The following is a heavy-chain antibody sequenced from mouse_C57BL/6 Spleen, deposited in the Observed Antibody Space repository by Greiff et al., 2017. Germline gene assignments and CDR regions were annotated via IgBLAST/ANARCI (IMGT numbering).Heavy chain of an antibody. V-gene: IGHV1-15*01. J-gene: IGHJ2*01. CDR2: IDPETGGT. CDR1: GYTFTDYE. Sequence: QVQLQQSGAELVRPGASVTLSCKASGYTFTDYEMHWVKQTPVHGLEWIGAIDPETGGTAYNQKFKGKAILTADKSSSTAYMELRSLTSEDSAVYYCTGAITTDYFDYWGQGTTLTVSS. CDR3: TGAITTDYFDY. D-gene: IGHD1-1*01.